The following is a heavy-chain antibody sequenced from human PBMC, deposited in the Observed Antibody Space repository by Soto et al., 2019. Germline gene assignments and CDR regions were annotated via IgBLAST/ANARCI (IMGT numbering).Heavy chain of an antibody. V-gene: IGHV3-53*02. J-gene: IGHJ4*02. Sequence: EVQLVETGGGLIQPGGSLRLSCAASGFTVSSNYMSWVRQAPGKGLEWVSVIYSGGSTYYADSVKGRFTISRDNSKNTLYLQMNSLRAEDTAVYYCARGQGTIVVVPAAPYYSDYWGQGTLVTVSS. CDR1: GFTVSSNY. D-gene: IGHD2-2*01. CDR3: ARGQGTIVVVPAAPYYSDY. CDR2: IYSGGST.